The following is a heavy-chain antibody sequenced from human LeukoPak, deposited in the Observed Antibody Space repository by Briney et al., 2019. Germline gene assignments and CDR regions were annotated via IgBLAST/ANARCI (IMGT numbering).Heavy chain of an antibody. CDR2: IYYSGST. CDR3: ARHASRGYSGYDSFDY. Sequence: PSETLSLTCTVSGGSISSYYWSWIRQPPGKGLEWIGYIYYSGSTNYNPSLKSRVTISVDTSKNQFSLKLSSVTAADTAVYYCARHASRGYSGYDSFDYWGQGTLVTVSS. D-gene: IGHD5-12*01. V-gene: IGHV4-59*08. CDR1: GGSISSYY. J-gene: IGHJ4*02.